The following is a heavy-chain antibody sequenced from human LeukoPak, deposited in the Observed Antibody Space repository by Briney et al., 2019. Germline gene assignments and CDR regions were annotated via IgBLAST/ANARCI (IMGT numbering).Heavy chain of an antibody. CDR2: IYTSGST. Sequence: SETLSLTCTVSGGSISSYYWSWIRQPSGKGLEWIGRIYTSGSTNYNPSLKSRVTMSVDTSKNQFSLKLSSVTAADTAVYYCASYPLGSSWAYLNYWGQGTLVTVSS. CDR3: ASYPLGSSWAYLNY. J-gene: IGHJ4*02. V-gene: IGHV4-4*07. CDR1: GGSISSYY. D-gene: IGHD6-13*01.